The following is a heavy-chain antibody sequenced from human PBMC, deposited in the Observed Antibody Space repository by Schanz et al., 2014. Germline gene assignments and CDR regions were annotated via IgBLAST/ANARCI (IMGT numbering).Heavy chain of an antibody. CDR2: ISFDGRNT. V-gene: IGHV3-30*18. CDR1: GITLSGYG. J-gene: IGHJ4*02. CDR3: AKEKEEVAADGSFFDY. Sequence: QVQLVESGGGLVKPGGSLRLSCAASGITLSGYGLHWVRQAPGKGLEWVGFISFDGRNTGYAHSVKGRFTISRDNSKNTVNLQMNSLRAEHTAVYYCAKEKEEVAADGSFFDYWGQGTLVTGSS. D-gene: IGHD6-13*01.